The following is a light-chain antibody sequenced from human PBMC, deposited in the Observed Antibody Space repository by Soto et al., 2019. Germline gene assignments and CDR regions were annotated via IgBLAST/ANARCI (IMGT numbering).Light chain of an antibody. V-gene: IGKV3D-15*01. CDR2: GAS. Sequence: EIMMTQSPATLSVSPGERATLSCRASQSVSSYLAWFQQKPGQAPRLLIYGASTRATGIPARFSGSGSGTEFTLSISSLQSEDFAVYYCQQYNSYSLTFGGGTKVEIK. J-gene: IGKJ4*01. CDR3: QQYNSYSLT. CDR1: QSVSSY.